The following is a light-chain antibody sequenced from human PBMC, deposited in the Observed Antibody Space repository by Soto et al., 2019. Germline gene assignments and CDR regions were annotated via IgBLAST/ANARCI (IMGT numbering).Light chain of an antibody. V-gene: IGKV3-15*01. CDR1: QSVSSN. Sequence: EIVTTQSPATLSVSPGERATLSCRARQSVSSNLAWYQQKPGQAPRLLIYGASTRATGIPARFSGSGSGTEFTLTISSLQSEDFAVYYCQQYNNWPPLTFDGGTKVEIK. J-gene: IGKJ4*01. CDR3: QQYNNWPPLT. CDR2: GAS.